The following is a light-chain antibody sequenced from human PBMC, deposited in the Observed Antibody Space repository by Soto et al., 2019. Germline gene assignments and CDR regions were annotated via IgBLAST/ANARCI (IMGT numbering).Light chain of an antibody. J-gene: IGKJ1*01. CDR1: QSVSIN. CDR2: GAS. V-gene: IGKV3-15*01. Sequence: VMTQSPATLSVSSGERATLSCRASQSVSINLAWYQQKPGQAPRLLIHGASTRAIGIPARFSGSGSGTEFTLTISSLQSEDFAVYYCQQYNNWPPWTFGQGTMVDVK. CDR3: QQYNNWPPWT.